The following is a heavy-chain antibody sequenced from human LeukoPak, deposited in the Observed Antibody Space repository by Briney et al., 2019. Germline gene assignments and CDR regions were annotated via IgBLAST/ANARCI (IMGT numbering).Heavy chain of an antibody. V-gene: IGHV3-23*01. Sequence: TGGSLRLSCAASGFTFSSYAMSWVRQAPGKGLEWVSAISGSGGSTYYADSVKGRFTISRDNSKNTLYLQMNSLRAEDTAVYYCAKDNYYDSSGDFDYWGQGTLVTVSS. D-gene: IGHD3-22*01. J-gene: IGHJ4*02. CDR1: GFTFSSYA. CDR2: ISGSGGST. CDR3: AKDNYYDSSGDFDY.